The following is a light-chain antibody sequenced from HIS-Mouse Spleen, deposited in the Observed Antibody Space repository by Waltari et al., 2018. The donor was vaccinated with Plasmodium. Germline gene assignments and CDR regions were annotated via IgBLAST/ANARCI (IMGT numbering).Light chain of an antibody. V-gene: IGKV3-15*01. J-gene: IGKJ3*01. CDR2: GAS. Sequence: EIVMTQSQATLSVSPGARPTLSCRASQSVSSNLAWYQQKPGQAPRLLIYGASTRATGIPARFSGSGSGTEFTLTISSLQSEDFAVYYCQQYNNWSFTFGPGTKVDIK. CDR3: QQYNNWSFT. CDR1: QSVSSN.